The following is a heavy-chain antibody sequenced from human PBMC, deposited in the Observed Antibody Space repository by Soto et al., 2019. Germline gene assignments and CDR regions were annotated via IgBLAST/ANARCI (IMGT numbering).Heavy chain of an antibody. CDR2: IDPSDSYT. CDR1: GYSFTSYW. J-gene: IGHJ6*02. V-gene: IGHV5-10-1*01. D-gene: IGHD1-26*01. Sequence: GESLKISCKGSGYSFTSYWISWVRQMPGKGLEWRGRIDPSDSYTNYSPSFQGHVTISADKSINTAYLQWSSLKASDTAMYYCARHLGGATTPFYYYYGMDVWGQGTTVTVSS. CDR3: ARHLGGATTPFYYYYGMDV.